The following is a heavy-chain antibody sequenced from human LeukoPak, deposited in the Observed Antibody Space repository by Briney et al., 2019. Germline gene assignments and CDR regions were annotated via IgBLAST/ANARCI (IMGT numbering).Heavy chain of an antibody. V-gene: IGHV3-30*04. CDR1: GFTFSSYA. CDR2: ISYDGSNK. Sequence: GRSLRLSCAASGFTFSSYAMQWVRQAPAKGLEWVEVISYDGSNKYYADSVKGRFTISRDNSKNTLYLQMNSLGAEDTAVYYCARGGYSGSYYTVLFPIDYWGQGTLVTVSS. CDR3: ARGGYSGSYYTVLFPIDY. J-gene: IGHJ4*02. D-gene: IGHD1-26*01.